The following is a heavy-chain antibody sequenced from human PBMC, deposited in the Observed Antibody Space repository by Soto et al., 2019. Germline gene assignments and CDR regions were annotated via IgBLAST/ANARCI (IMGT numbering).Heavy chain of an antibody. CDR2: IYYSGST. J-gene: IGHJ5*02. Sequence: TSETLSLTCTVSGGSISSSSYYWGWIRQPPGKGLEWIGSIYYSGSTYYNPSLKSRVTISVDTSKNQFSLKLSSVTAADTAVYYCARQTAAAENWFDPWGQGTLVTVSS. CDR1: GGSISSSSYY. D-gene: IGHD6-13*01. CDR3: ARQTAAAENWFDP. V-gene: IGHV4-39*01.